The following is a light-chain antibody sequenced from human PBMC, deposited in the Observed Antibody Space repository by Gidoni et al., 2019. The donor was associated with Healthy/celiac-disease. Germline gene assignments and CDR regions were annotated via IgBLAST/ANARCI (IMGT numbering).Light chain of an antibody. CDR2: GAS. CDR1: QSVSSN. Sequence: EIVMTPSPATLSVSPGERATLSCRASQSVSSNLARYQQKPGQAPRHLIYGASTRATGITARFSGSGSGREVTLTISSLQSEDFAVYYCQQYNNWPLFTFGPGTKVEIK. V-gene: IGKV3-15*01. CDR3: QQYNNWPLFT. J-gene: IGKJ3*01.